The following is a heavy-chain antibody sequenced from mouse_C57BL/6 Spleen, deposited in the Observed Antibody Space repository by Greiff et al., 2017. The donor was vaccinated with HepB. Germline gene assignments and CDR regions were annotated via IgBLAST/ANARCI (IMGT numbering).Heavy chain of an antibody. J-gene: IGHJ3*01. CDR1: GYTFTSYW. D-gene: IGHD3-2*02. Sequence: QVHVKQPGAELVKPGASVKLSCKASGYTFTSYWMHWVKQRPGQGLEWIGMIHPNSGSTNYNEKFKSKATLTVDKSSSTAYMQLSSLTSEDSAVYYCARTAQATEFAYWGQGTLVTVSA. CDR2: IHPNSGST. CDR3: ARTAQATEFAY. V-gene: IGHV1-64*01.